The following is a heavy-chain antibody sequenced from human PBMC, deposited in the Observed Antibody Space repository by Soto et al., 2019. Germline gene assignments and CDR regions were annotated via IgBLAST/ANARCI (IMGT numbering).Heavy chain of an antibody. J-gene: IGHJ4*02. CDR1: GFTFSSYA. Sequence: PGGSLRLSCAASGFTFSSYAMSWLRQAPGNGLEWVPAISGSGGSTYYAASVKGRFTLSRDNSKDTLYLQMNSLRAEDTAVYYCAKGLTAMVTGGAYWGQGNLVTVSS. CDR2: ISGSGGST. D-gene: IGHD5-18*01. CDR3: AKGLTAMVTGGAY. V-gene: IGHV3-23*01.